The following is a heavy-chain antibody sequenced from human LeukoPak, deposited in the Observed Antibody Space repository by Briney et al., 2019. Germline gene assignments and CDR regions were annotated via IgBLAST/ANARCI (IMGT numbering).Heavy chain of an antibody. J-gene: IGHJ4*02. D-gene: IGHD2-2*01. CDR3: ARDLIGGNAYDY. CDR1: GFTFSSYS. Sequence: PGGSLRLSCVASGFTFSSYSMNWVRQASGKGLEWVSSISSDSNYIYYADSVKGRFTISRDNAKNSLYLQMNSLRAEDTAVYYCARDLIGGNAYDYWGQGALVTVSS. CDR2: ISSDSNYI. V-gene: IGHV3-21*01.